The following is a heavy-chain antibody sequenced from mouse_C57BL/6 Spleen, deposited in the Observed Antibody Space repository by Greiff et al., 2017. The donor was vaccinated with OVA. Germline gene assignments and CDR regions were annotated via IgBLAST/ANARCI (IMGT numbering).Heavy chain of an antibody. D-gene: IGHD2-4*01. V-gene: IGHV3-6*01. CDR3: ARKGTYYDYLHYFDY. J-gene: IGHJ2*01. Sequence: EVQVVESGPGLVKPSQSLSLTCSVTGYSITSGYYWNWIRQFPGNKLEWMGYISYDGSNNYNPSLKNRISITRDTSKNQFFLKLNSVTTEDTATYYCARKGTYYDYLHYFDYWGQGTTLTVSS. CDR2: ISYDGSN. CDR1: GYSITSGYY.